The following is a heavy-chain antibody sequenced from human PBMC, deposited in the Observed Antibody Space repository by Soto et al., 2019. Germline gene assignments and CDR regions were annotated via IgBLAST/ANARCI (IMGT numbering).Heavy chain of an antibody. CDR1: GFSFSTYA. CDR2: ISAGGGNT. D-gene: IGHD2-2*01. Sequence: EVQLLESGGGLVQPGGSLRLSCAASGFSFSTYAMSWVRQAPGKGLEWVSGISAGGGNTFYADSVRGRFTISRDNSKNTRYLQINSLRAEDTALYYCVKHSEYQLLSWFDPWGQGTLVTVSS. J-gene: IGHJ5*02. CDR3: VKHSEYQLLSWFDP. V-gene: IGHV3-23*01.